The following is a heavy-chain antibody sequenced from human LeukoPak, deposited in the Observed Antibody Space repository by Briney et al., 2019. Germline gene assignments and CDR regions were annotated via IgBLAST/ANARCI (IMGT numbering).Heavy chain of an antibody. CDR1: GFTFNNYA. J-gene: IGHJ3*01. CDR2: ITDIGYST. CDR3: ARAHAFDV. Sequence: GGSLRLSCEASGFTFNNYAMTWVPQPPGKGLEWVSTITDIGYSTYYADSVKGRFTISRDNSKNTLDLLMNSLRAEDTALYYCARAHAFDVWGQGTMVTVSS. V-gene: IGHV3-23*01.